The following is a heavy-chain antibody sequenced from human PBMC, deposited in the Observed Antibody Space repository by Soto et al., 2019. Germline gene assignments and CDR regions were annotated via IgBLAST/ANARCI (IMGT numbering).Heavy chain of an antibody. CDR3: AREDGIVGTTSAFDY. Sequence: EVQLVESGGGLVKPGGSLRLSCAASGFTFSTYVMNWVRQTPGKGLEWVSSINGRSNYIYYADSVKGRFTISRDNAKNSLYLQMNSLRAEDTAVYYCAREDGIVGTTSAFDYWGQGTLVTVSS. D-gene: IGHD1-26*01. V-gene: IGHV3-21*02. J-gene: IGHJ4*02. CDR1: GFTFSTYV. CDR2: INGRSNYI.